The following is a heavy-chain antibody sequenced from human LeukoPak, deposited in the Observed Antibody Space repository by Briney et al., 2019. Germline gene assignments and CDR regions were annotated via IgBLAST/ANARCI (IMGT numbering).Heavy chain of an antibody. V-gene: IGHV4-61*02. D-gene: IGHD1-26*01. J-gene: IGHJ6*03. CDR1: GGSISSGSYY. CDR3: ARVLVGASYYYYYMDV. Sequence: SQTLSLTCTVSGGSISSGSYYWSWIRQPAGKGMEWIGRIYTSGNTNYNPSLKSRVITSVDKSKNQFSLKLSSVTAADTAVYYCARVLVGASYYYYYMDVWGKGTTVTVSS. CDR2: IYTSGNT.